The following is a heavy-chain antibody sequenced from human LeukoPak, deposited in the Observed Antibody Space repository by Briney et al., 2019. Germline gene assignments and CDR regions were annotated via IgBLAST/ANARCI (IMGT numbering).Heavy chain of an antibody. D-gene: IGHD3-3*01. CDR3: ARAGSKIFVPSAFDI. CDR2: ISSSSSTI. Sequence: GGSLRLSCAASGFTFSSYSMNWVRQAPGKGLEWVSYISSSSSTIYYADSVKGRFTISRDNAKNSLYLRMNSLRAEDTAVYYCARAGSKIFVPSAFDIWGQGTMVTVSS. V-gene: IGHV3-48*01. CDR1: GFTFSSYS. J-gene: IGHJ3*02.